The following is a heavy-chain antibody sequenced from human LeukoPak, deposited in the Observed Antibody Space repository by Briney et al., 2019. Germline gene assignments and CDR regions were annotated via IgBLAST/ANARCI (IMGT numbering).Heavy chain of an antibody. V-gene: IGHV4-61*08. Sequence: SETLSLTCTVSGGSISSGGYYWSWIRQPPGKGLEWIGYIYYSGSTSYNPSLKSRVTISVDTSMNQFSLRLSSVTAADTAVYYCARVGYYYGSGTGGFDPWGQGTLVTVSS. D-gene: IGHD3-10*01. J-gene: IGHJ5*02. CDR3: ARVGYYYGSGTGGFDP. CDR2: IYYSGST. CDR1: GGSISSGGYY.